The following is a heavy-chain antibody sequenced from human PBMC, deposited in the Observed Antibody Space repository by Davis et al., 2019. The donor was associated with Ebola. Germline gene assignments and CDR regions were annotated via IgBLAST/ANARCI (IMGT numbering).Heavy chain of an antibody. J-gene: IGHJ6*02. Sequence: SVKVSCKASGGTFSSYAISWVRQAPGQGLEWMGGIIPILGIANYAQKFQGRVTITADKSTSTAYMELSSLRSEDTAVYYCARVPGGITGMYYYYGMDVWGQGTTVTVSS. CDR3: ARVPGGITGMYYYYGMDV. D-gene: IGHD1-20*01. V-gene: IGHV1-69*10. CDR2: IIPILGIA. CDR1: GGTFSSYA.